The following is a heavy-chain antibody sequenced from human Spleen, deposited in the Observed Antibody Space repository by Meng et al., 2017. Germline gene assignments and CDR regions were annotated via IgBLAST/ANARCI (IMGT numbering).Heavy chain of an antibody. CDR1: GFTFSNRW. V-gene: IGHV3-7*01. CDR2: IKRNGSEK. CDR3: ARADGTYYFYYGLDL. J-gene: IGHJ6*02. Sequence: GESLKISCAASGFTFSNRWMTWVRQAPGKGLDWVANIKRNGSEKYYVDSVKGRFTLSRDNAMNSLYLQMSSLGAEDTAVYYCARADGTYYFYYGLDLWGQGTTVTVSS.